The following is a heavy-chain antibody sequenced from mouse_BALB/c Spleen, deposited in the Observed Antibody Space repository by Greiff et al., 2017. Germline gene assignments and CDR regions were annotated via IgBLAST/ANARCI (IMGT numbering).Heavy chain of an antibody. CDR2: INPSNGGT. V-gene: IGHV1S81*02. D-gene: IGHD1-1*01. CDR1: GYTFTSYY. Sequence: VQLKQSGAELVKPGASVKLSCKASGYTFTSYYMYWVKQRPGQGLEWIGEINPSNGGTNFNEKFKSKTTLTVDKSSSTAYMQLSSLTSEDSAVYYCTRGYGSSPFAYWGQGTLVTVAA. J-gene: IGHJ3*01. CDR3: TRGYGSSPFAY.